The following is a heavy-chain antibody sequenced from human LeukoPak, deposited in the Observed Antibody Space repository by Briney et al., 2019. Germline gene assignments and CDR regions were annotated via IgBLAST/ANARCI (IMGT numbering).Heavy chain of an antibody. J-gene: IGHJ4*02. Sequence: VSGPTLVNPTQTLTLTCTFSGFSLSTSGMCVSWIRQPPGKALEWLARIDWDDDKYYNTSLKTRLTISKDTSKNQVVLTMTNMDPVDTATYYCARTDSNGYYSDYWGQGTLVTASS. V-gene: IGHV2-70*11. CDR3: ARTDSNGYYSDY. CDR2: IDWDDDK. CDR1: GFSLSTSGMC. D-gene: IGHD3-22*01.